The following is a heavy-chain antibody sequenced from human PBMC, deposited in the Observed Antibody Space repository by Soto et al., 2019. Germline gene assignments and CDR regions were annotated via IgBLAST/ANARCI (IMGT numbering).Heavy chain of an antibody. V-gene: IGHV1-46*01. CDR1: GYTFTSYC. J-gene: IGHJ4*02. D-gene: IGHD6-13*01. CDR3: AGDVAAAGTYYFDY. CDR2: INPSGGST. Sequence: ASVKVSCKASGYTFTSYCMHWVRQAPGQGLEWMGIINPSGGSTSYAQKFQGRVTMTRDTSTSTVYMELSSLRSEDTAVYYCAGDVAAAGTYYFDYWGQGTLVTVPQ.